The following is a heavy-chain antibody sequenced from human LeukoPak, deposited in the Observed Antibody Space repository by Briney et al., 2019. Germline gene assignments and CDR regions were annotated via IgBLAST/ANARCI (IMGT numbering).Heavy chain of an antibody. J-gene: IGHJ5*02. CDR2: MNPSSGNT. Sequence: ASVKLSCKASGYTFTNYDINWVRQATGQGLEWMGWMNPSSGNTAYAQNFQGRVTLTRNSSISTAYMELSRLRSDDTAVYYCARDGRRNNYYDSSGYLNWFDPWGQGTLVTVSS. V-gene: IGHV1-8*03. D-gene: IGHD3-22*01. CDR3: ARDGRRNNYYDSSGYLNWFDP. CDR1: GYTFTNYD.